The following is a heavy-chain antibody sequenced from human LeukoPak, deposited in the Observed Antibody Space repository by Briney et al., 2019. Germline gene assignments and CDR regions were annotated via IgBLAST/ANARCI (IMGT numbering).Heavy chain of an antibody. CDR2: IYHSGST. CDR1: GYSISSGYY. V-gene: IGHV4-38-2*02. D-gene: IGHD6-13*01. Sequence: SETLSLTCTVSGYSISSGYYWGWIRPPPGKGLEWIGSIYHSGSTYYNPSLKSRATISVDTSKNQFSLKLSSVTAADTAVYYCARVPLVEQQLVCDYWGLGTLVTVSS. J-gene: IGHJ4*02. CDR3: ARVPLVEQQLVCDY.